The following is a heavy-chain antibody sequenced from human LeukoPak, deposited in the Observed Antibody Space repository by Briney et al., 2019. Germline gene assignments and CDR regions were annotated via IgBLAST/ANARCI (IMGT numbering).Heavy chain of an antibody. CDR1: GYSFTSYW. J-gene: IGHJ6*03. D-gene: IGHD2-21*02. Sequence: GESLKISCKGSGYSFTSYWIGWVRQMPGKGLEWMGIIYPGDSDTRYSPSFQGQVTISADESISTAYLQWSSLKASDTAMYYCARLPRGDYGYYYYYMDVWGKGTTVTVSS. CDR3: ARLPRGDYGYYYYYMDV. V-gene: IGHV5-51*01. CDR2: IYPGDSDT.